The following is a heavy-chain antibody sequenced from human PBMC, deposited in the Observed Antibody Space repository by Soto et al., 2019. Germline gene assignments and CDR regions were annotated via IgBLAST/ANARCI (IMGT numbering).Heavy chain of an antibody. D-gene: IGHD3-16*02. Sequence: QVQLQESGPGLVKPSETLSLTCTVSGGSISSYYWSWIRQPPGKGLEWIGYIYYSGSTNYNPPLRGRVTVSVATAKSQFCLKLGSVAAADTGVYYCAGDGYGYVWGSYRSWGVDGWGQGTTVTVSS. CDR3: AGDGYGYVWGSYRSWGVDG. V-gene: IGHV4-59*01. J-gene: IGHJ6*02. CDR2: IYYSGST. CDR1: GGSISSYY.